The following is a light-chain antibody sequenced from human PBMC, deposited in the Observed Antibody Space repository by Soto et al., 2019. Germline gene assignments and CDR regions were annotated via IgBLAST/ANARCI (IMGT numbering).Light chain of an antibody. CDR1: QSVSSSN. J-gene: IGKJ1*01. CDR2: GAS. CDR3: QQYNNWPSWT. V-gene: IGKV3-15*01. Sequence: EIVLTQSPATLSLSPVERATLSCRASQSVSSSNLAWYQQKPGQAPRLLIYGASTRATGIPARFSGSGSGTEFTLTISSLQSEDFAVYYCQQYNNWPSWTFGQGTKVDIK.